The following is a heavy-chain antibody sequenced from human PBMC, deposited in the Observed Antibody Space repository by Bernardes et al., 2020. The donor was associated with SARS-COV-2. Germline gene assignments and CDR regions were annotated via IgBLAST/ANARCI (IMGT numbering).Heavy chain of an antibody. V-gene: IGHV4-59*01. Sequence: SETLSLTCTVSGGSISSYYWSWIRQPPGKGLEWIGYIYYSGSTNYNPSLKSRVTISVDTSKNQFSLKLSSVTAADTAVYYCARTQWLGPLNWFDPWGQGTLVTVSS. CDR1: GGSISSYY. J-gene: IGHJ5*02. CDR3: ARTQWLGPLNWFDP. CDR2: IYYSGST. D-gene: IGHD6-19*01.